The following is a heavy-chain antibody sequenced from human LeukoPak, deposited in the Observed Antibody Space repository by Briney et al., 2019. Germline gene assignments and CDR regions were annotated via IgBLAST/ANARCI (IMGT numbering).Heavy chain of an antibody. J-gene: IGHJ4*02. D-gene: IGHD1-26*01. CDR3: ARDEVGVGATHDY. CDR2: ISKDGSST. Sequence: GGSLRLSRAASGFTFSSYWMHWVRQAPGKGLVWVSRISKDGSSTYYADSVKGRFTISRDNAKNTLYLQMNSLRTEDTAVYYCARDEVGVGATHDYWGQGTLVTVSS. V-gene: IGHV3-74*01. CDR1: GFTFSSYW.